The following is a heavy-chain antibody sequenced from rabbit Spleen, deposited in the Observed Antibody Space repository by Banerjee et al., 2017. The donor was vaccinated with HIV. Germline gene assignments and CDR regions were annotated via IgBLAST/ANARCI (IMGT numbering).Heavy chain of an antibody. J-gene: IGHJ6*01. V-gene: IGHV1S40*01. D-gene: IGHD1-1*01. CDR3: ASDTSSSLSSYGMDL. CDR2: IAGSSRGFT. CDR1: GIDFSSSDY. Sequence: QSLEESGGVLVKPGAFLTLTCTASGIDFSSSDYMCWVRPAPGKGLEWILCIAGSSRGFTYSATWAKGRFTCSKTSSTTVTLQMTSLTVADTATYFCASDTSSSLSSYGMDLWGQGTLVTVS.